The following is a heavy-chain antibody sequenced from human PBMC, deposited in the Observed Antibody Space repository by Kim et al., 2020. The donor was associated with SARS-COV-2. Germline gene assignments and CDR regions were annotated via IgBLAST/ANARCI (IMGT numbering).Heavy chain of an antibody. J-gene: IGHJ4*02. D-gene: IGHD1-26*01. CDR3: ASRRYTGTYYYFDY. V-gene: IGHV3-74*01. CDR1: GFTFSSYW. CDR2: INSDGGTT. Sequence: GGSLRLSCAASGFTFSSYWMHWVRQAPGKGLVWVSRINSDGGTTSYADSVKGRFTISRDNAKSTLYLQMNSLRAEDTAVYYCASRRYTGTYYYFDYWGQGPLVTVSS.